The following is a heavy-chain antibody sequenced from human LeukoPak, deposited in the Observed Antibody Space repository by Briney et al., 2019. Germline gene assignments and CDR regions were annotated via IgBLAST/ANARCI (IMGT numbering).Heavy chain of an antibody. J-gene: IGHJ3*02. D-gene: IGHD3-10*01. V-gene: IGHV4-38-2*02. CDR1: GYSISSGYY. Sequence: SETLSLTCTVSGYSISSGYYWGWIRQPPGKGLEWIGSIYHSGSTYYNPSLKSRVTISVDTSKNQFSLKLSSVTAADTAVYYCARGHVSDYGSGSGAFDIWGQGTMVTVSS. CDR3: ARGHVSDYGSGSGAFDI. CDR2: IYHSGST.